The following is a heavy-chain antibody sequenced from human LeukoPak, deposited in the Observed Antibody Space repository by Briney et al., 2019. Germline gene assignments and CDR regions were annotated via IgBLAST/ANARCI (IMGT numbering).Heavy chain of an antibody. CDR3: ARGFAGTTGGYFDY. D-gene: IGHD1-7*01. CDR2: IIPIFGTA. CDR1: GGTFSSYA. Sequence: SVKVSCKASGGTFSSYAISWVRQAPGQGFEWMGGIIPIFGTANYAQKFQGRVTITTDESTSTAYMELSSLRSEDTAVYYCARGFAGTTGGYFDYWGQGTLVTVSS. V-gene: IGHV1-69*05. J-gene: IGHJ4*02.